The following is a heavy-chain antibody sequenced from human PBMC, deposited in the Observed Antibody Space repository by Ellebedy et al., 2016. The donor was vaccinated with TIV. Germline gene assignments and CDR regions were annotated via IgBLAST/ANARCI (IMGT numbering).Heavy chain of an antibody. V-gene: IGHV1-69*13. CDR1: GGTFSSYA. CDR2: IIPIFGTA. Sequence: ASVKVSCKASGGTFSSYAISWVRQAPGQGLEWMGGIIPIFGTANYAQKFQGRVTITADESTSTAYMELSSLRSEDTAVYYCARDPQMATITSADAFDIWGQGTTVTVSS. CDR3: ARDPQMATITSADAFDI. D-gene: IGHD5-24*01. J-gene: IGHJ3*02.